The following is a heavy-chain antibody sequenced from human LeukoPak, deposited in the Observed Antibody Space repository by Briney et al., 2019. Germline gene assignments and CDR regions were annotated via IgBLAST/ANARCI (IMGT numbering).Heavy chain of an antibody. D-gene: IGHD3-16*01. CDR3: ARDPTRGTLFDY. CDR2: INPSGGST. J-gene: IGHJ4*02. V-gene: IGHV1-46*01. CDR1: GYTFTSYY. Sequence: ASVKVSCKASGYTFTSYYMHWVRQAPRQGLEWMGIINPSGGSTSYAQKFQGRVTMTRDMSTSTVYMELSSLRSEDTAVYYCARDPTRGTLFDYWGQGTLVTVSS.